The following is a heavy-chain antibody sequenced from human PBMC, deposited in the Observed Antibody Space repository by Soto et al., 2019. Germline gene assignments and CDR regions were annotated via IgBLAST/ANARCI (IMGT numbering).Heavy chain of an antibody. J-gene: IGHJ4*02. CDR2: ISAYNGNT. Sequence: QVQLVQSGAEVKKPGASVKVSCKASGYTFTSYGISWVRQAPGQGLEWMGRISAYNGNTNYAQKLQGRVTMTTDTATSTAYMGLRSLRYDDAAVYYWAMEAFSCISTSCYEGLDYWGQGTLVTVFS. CDR1: GYTFTSYG. CDR3: AMEAFSCISTSCYEGLDY. D-gene: IGHD2-2*01. V-gene: IGHV1-18*01.